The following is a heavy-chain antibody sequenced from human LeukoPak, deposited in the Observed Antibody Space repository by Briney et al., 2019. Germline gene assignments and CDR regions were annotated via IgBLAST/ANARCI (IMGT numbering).Heavy chain of an antibody. V-gene: IGHV3-30-3*02. Sequence: GGSLRLSCAASGFTFSSYGMHWVRQAPGKGLEWVAVISYDGSNKYYADSVKGRFTISRDNSKNTLFLQVNSLRAEDTAPYYCAKSVAIYFYYGLDVWGQGTTVAVSS. J-gene: IGHJ6*02. CDR3: AKSVAIYFYYGLDV. D-gene: IGHD3-3*01. CDR1: GFTFSSYG. CDR2: ISYDGSNK.